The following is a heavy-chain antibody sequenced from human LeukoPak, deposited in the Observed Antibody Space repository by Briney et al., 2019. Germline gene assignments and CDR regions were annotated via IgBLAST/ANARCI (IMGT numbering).Heavy chain of an antibody. CDR2: STGTGYST. J-gene: IGHJ3*01. CDR3: MKGVWMGVTSSFDF. Sequence: GGSLRLSCAASEFTFSNYAMSWVRQAPGKGLEWVSGSTGTGYSTYYADSVKGRFTISRDNSKNTLYLQMNSLRSEDTAVYYCMKGVWMGVTSSFDFWGQGTMVTVSS. D-gene: IGHD1-26*01. CDR1: EFTFSNYA. V-gene: IGHV3-23*01.